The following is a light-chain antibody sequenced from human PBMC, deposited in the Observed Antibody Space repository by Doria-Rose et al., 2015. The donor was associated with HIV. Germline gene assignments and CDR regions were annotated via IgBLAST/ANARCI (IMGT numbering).Light chain of an antibody. CDR2: WAS. Sequence: DIRLTQSPESLGMSLGERATLNCKSNQSLLYTSKNYLAWYQQMPGQPPKLLIYWASTRQPGVPARFSGSGSGTDFTLTISSLEAEGVAVYYCQQYYDTPSFGPGTTVDIK. J-gene: IGKJ3*01. CDR1: QSLLYTSKNY. CDR3: QQYYDTPS. V-gene: IGKV4-1*01.